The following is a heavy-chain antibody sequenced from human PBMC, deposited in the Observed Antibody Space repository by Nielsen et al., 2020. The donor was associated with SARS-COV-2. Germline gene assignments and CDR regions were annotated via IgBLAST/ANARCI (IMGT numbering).Heavy chain of an antibody. J-gene: IGHJ4*02. Sequence: SETLSLTCTVSGYSISSGYYWGWIRQPPGKGLEWIGSIYYSGSTYYNPSLKSRLSIYVDTSKNQFSLKLSSVTAADTAVYYCARHMSSSWYSGFDYWGQGTLVTVSS. CDR3: ARHMSSSWYSGFDY. CDR2: IYYSGST. V-gene: IGHV4-38-2*02. CDR1: GYSISSGYY. D-gene: IGHD6-13*01.